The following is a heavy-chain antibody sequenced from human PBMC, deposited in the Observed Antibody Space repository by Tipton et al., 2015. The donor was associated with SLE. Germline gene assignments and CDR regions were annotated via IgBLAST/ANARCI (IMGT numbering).Heavy chain of an antibody. Sequence: GSLRLSCAASGFTFSSYAMSWVRQAPGKGLEWVSAISGSGGSTYYADSVKGRFTISRDNSKNTLYLQMNSLRAEDTAVHYCASSRGIDYYYGMDVWGQGTTVTVSS. CDR2: ISGSGGST. J-gene: IGHJ6*02. V-gene: IGHV3-23*01. CDR3: ASSRGIDYYYGMDV. CDR1: GFTFSSYA. D-gene: IGHD3-16*01.